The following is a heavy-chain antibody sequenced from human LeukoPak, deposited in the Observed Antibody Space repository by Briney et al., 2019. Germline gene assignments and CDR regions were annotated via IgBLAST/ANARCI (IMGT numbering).Heavy chain of an antibody. CDR3: TRNGGGLGY. Sequence: GGSLRLSCAASGFIFSQYDMICVRQRPGKGLEWVSSIMSSGDTYYADSVQGRFTTSRDTSRSTVFLQMSSLRVEDTAVYYCTRNGGGLGYWGQGTLVTGSS. CDR1: GFIFSQYD. J-gene: IGHJ4*02. V-gene: IGHV3-23*01. CDR2: IMSSGDT. D-gene: IGHD3-16*01.